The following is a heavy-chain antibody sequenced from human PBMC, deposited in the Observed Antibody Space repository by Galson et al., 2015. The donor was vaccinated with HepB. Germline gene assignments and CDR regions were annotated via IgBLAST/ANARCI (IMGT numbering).Heavy chain of an antibody. Sequence: SLRLSCAASGFTFSNYAMHWVRRAPGKGLEWVAVISYGGSNKYYADSVKGRFTISRDNSKNTLYLQMNSLRAEDTAVYYCAKEGWEAWGQGTLVTVSS. J-gene: IGHJ4*02. CDR1: GFTFSNYA. CDR3: AKEGWEA. V-gene: IGHV3-30-3*01. D-gene: IGHD1-26*01. CDR2: ISYGGSNK.